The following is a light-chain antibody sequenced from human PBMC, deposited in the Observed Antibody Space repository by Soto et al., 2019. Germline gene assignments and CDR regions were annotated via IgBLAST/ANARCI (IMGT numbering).Light chain of an antibody. V-gene: IGLV8-61*01. CDR1: SGSVSTGYF. J-gene: IGLJ3*02. Sequence: QTVVTQEPSFSVSPGGTVTVTCGLSSGSVSTGYFPSWFQQTPGQAPRTLIYNTDSRSSGVPDRFSGSILGNKAALTITGAQADDESDYYCLLYMGGGIWVFGGGTKLTVL. CDR3: LLYMGGGIWV. CDR2: NTD.